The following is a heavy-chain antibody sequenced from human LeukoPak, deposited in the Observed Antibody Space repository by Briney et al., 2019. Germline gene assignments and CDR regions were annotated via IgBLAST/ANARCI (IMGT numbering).Heavy chain of an antibody. J-gene: IGHJ6*03. D-gene: IGHD2-2*02. Sequence: GESLKISCKGSGYSFTSYWIGWVRQMPGKGLEWTGIIYPGDSDTRYSPSFQGQVTISADKSISTAYLQWSSLKASDTATYYCARRLVVPAAIGNDYYYYMDVWGKGTTVTVSS. CDR1: GYSFTSYW. V-gene: IGHV5-51*01. CDR3: ARRLVVPAAIGNDYYYYMDV. CDR2: IYPGDSDT.